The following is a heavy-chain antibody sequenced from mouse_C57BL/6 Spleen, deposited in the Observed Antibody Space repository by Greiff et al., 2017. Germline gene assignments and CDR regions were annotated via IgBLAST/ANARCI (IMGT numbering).Heavy chain of an antibody. D-gene: IGHD1-1*01. CDR1: GYTFHDYA. Sequence: QVQLQQSGPELVRPGVSVKISCKGSGYTFHDYAMHWVKQSHAKSLEWIGVISTYYGDASYNQKFKDKATMTVDKSSSTAYMELARLTSEDTAVYYCARCPFITTLVATDFDVWGTGTTVTFSS. CDR3: ARCPFITTLVATDFDV. CDR2: ISTYYGDA. J-gene: IGHJ1*03. V-gene: IGHV1-67*01.